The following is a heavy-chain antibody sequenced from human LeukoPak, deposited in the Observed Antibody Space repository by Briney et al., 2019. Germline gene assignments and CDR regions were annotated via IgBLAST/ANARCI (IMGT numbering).Heavy chain of an antibody. V-gene: IGHV1-46*01. CDR2: INPSGGST. CDR3: ARPQLAAAAPERGYFQH. D-gene: IGHD6-13*01. Sequence: ASVKVSCKASGYTFTSHYMHWVRQAPGQGLEWMGIINPSGGSTSYAQKFQGRVTMTRDTSTSTVYMELSSLGSEDTAVYYCARPQLAAAAPERGYFQHWGQGTLVTVSS. CDR1: GYTFTSHY. J-gene: IGHJ1*01.